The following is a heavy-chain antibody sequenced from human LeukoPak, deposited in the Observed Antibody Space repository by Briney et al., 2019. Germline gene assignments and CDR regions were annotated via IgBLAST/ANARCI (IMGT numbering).Heavy chain of an antibody. J-gene: IGHJ4*02. V-gene: IGHV3-30-3*01. CDR3: ARDFDY. Sequence: PGGSLRLSCAASGYTLSSYAMDWVRQAPGKGLEWVAVISYDGSDKYYSDSVKGRFTISRDNSKNSLYLQMNSLRAEDTAVYYCARDFDYWGQGTLATVSS. CDR1: GYTLSSYA. CDR2: ISYDGSDK.